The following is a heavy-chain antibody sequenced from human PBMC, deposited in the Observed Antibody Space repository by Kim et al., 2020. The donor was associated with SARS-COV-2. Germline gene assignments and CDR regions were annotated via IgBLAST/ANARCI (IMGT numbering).Heavy chain of an antibody. V-gene: IGHV4-61*01. CDR1: GGSVSSGSYY. J-gene: IGHJ6*02. D-gene: IGHD5-18*01. Sequence: SETLSLTCTVSGGSVSSGSYYWSWIRQPPGKGLEWIGYIYYSGSTNYNPSLKSRVTISVDTSKNQFSLKLSSVTAADTAVYYCARDRDTASGADYGMDVWGQGTTVTVSS. CDR2: IYYSGST. CDR3: ARDRDTASGADYGMDV.